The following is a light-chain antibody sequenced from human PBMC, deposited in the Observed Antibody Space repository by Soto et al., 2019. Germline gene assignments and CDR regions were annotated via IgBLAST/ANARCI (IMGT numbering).Light chain of an antibody. Sequence: QSALTQPASVSGSPGKSITLSCTGTSSDVGGYNFVSWYEHHPGTAPKLIIYDVYYRPSGVSDRFPGSKSGNTASLTISGIQAEDEADYYCRSYARTSTIVVGTGTKVTVL. V-gene: IGLV2-14*03. CDR2: DVY. CDR3: RSYARTSTIV. CDR1: SSDVGGYNF. J-gene: IGLJ1*01.